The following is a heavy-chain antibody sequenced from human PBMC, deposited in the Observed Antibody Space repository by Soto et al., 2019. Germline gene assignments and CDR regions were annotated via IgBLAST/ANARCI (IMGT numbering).Heavy chain of an antibody. CDR3: AHNAAVH. CDR2: SYWDDDK. J-gene: IGHJ4*02. Sequence: QITLKESGPTLVKPAQTLTLTCTFSGFSLTSSGVGVGWIRQPPGKALECIALSYWDDDKRYSPSLKGRLTITKDTSKNQVVLTVANMDPVDTATYYCAHNAAVHWGQGILVTVSS. CDR1: GFSLTSSGVG. D-gene: IGHD2-15*01. V-gene: IGHV2-5*02.